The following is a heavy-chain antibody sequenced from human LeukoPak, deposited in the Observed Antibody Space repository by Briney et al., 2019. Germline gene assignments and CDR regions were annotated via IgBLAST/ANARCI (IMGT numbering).Heavy chain of an antibody. V-gene: IGHV1-46*01. J-gene: IGHJ4*02. CDR2: INPSGGST. CDR1: GYTFTGYY. Sequence: GASVKVSCKASGYTFTGYYMHWVRQAPLQGLEWMGVINPSGGSTTYAQKFQGRLTMTRDTSTSTVYMELSSLRSEDTATHFCARAGGYYLGYFDLWGQGTLVTVSS. D-gene: IGHD3-22*01. CDR3: ARAGGYYLGYFDL.